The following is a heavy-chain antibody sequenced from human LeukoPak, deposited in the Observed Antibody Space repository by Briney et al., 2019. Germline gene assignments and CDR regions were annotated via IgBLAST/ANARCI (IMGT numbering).Heavy chain of an antibody. CDR3: AKDHSSGYYYFDY. CDR1: GFTVSSNY. J-gene: IGHJ4*02. CDR2: ISGSGSNT. Sequence: GGSLRLSCAASGFTVSSNYMSWVCQAPGKGLEWVSIISGSGSNTYYADSVKGRFTISRDNSKNTLYLQVNSLRAEDTAVYYCAKDHSSGYYYFDYWGQGTLVTVSS. D-gene: IGHD3-22*01. V-gene: IGHV3-23*01.